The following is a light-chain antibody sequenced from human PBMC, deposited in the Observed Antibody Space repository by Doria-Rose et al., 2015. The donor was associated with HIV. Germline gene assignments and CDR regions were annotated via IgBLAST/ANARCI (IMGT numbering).Light chain of an antibody. Sequence: EIVMTQSPETLSVSPGESATLSCRASQSVSTDLAWYQHKPGQAPRLLIWGASTRATGIPARFSGSGSGTEFTLTISSLQSEDFAIYFCHRYNNWPTFGQGTRLDIK. CDR2: GAS. V-gene: IGKV3-15*01. CDR3: HRYNNWPT. J-gene: IGKJ5*01. CDR1: QSVSTD.